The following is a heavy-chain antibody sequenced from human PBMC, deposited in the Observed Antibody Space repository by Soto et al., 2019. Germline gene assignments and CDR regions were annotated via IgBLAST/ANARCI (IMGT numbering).Heavy chain of an antibody. V-gene: IGHV1-69*13. CDR3: AIVPRYCGGDCQSTWGLRAFDI. CDR1: GGTFSSYA. CDR2: IIPIFGTA. D-gene: IGHD2-21*02. Sequence: SVKVSCKASGGTFSSYAISWVRQAPGQGLEWMGGIIPIFGTANYAQKFQGRVTITADESTSTAYMELSSLRSEDTAVYYCAIVPRYCGGDCQSTWGLRAFDIWGQGTMVTVSS. J-gene: IGHJ3*02.